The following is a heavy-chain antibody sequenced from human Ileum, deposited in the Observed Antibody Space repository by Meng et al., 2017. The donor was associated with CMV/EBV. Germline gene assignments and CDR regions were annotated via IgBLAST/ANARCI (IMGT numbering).Heavy chain of an antibody. D-gene: IGHD6-13*01. CDR3: AKDKHIAAADY. Sequence: GESLKISCAASGFAFNNEWVHWVRQAPGKGLEWVSRIKGDGSGATYPDSVKGRFTISRDNAKNTLYLQMNSLRVEDTAVYYCAKDKHIAAADYWGQGTLVTVSS. CDR2: IKGDGSGA. V-gene: IGHV3-74*03. J-gene: IGHJ4*02. CDR1: GFAFNNEW.